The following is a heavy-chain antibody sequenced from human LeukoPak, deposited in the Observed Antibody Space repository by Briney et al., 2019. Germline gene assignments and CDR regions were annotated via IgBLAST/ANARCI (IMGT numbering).Heavy chain of an antibody. Sequence: ASVKVSCKASGYTFTSYGISWVRQAPGQGLEWMGWINTDTGNPTYAQGFTGRFVFSLDTSVSTAYLQISSLKAEDTAVYYCARALRWLQLDYWGQGTLVTVSS. CDR3: ARALRWLQLDY. D-gene: IGHD5-24*01. CDR2: INTDTGNP. J-gene: IGHJ4*02. CDR1: GYTFTSYG. V-gene: IGHV7-4-1*02.